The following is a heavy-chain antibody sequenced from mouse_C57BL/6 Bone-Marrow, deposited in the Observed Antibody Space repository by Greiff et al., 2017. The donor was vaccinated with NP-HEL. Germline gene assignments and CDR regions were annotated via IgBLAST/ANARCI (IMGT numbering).Heavy chain of an antibody. CDR3: AREDYYYGSSFGYFDV. CDR1: GYTFTSYW. CDR2: IYPGSGST. J-gene: IGHJ1*03. V-gene: IGHV1-55*01. Sequence: QVQLQQPGAELVKPGASVKMSCKASGYTFTSYWITWVKQRPGQGLEWIGDIYPGSGSTNYIEKFKSKATLTVDTSSSTAYMQLSSLTSEDSAVYYCAREDYYYGSSFGYFDVWGTGTTVTVSS. D-gene: IGHD1-1*01.